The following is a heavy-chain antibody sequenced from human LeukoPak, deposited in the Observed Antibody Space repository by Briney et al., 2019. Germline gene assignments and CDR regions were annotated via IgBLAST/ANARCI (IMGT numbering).Heavy chain of an antibody. V-gene: IGHV4-39*01. J-gene: IGHJ6*03. D-gene: IGHD3-3*01. Sequence: SETLSLTCTVSAGSISSSSYYWGWIRQPPGKGLEWIGSIYYSGSTYYNPSLKSRVTISVDTSKNQFSLKLSSVTAADTAVYYCARSFVSGIYYYYYMDVWGKGTTVTV. CDR2: IYYSGST. CDR3: ARSFVSGIYYYYYMDV. CDR1: AGSISSSSYY.